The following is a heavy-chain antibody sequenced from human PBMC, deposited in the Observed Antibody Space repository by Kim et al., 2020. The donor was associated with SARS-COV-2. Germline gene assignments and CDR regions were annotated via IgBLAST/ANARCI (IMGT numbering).Heavy chain of an antibody. CDR2: TYYRSRWHN. Sequence: SQTLSLTCAISGDSVSSISAAWNWIRQSPSRGLEWLGRTYYRSRWHNDYAVSVKSRVTINPDTSRNQFSLQMTSVTPEDTAVYYCTTGSCAHGWMGHWGQGTLVTVSS. V-gene: IGHV6-1*01. CDR1: GDSVSSISAA. J-gene: IGHJ4*02. CDR3: TTGSCAHGWMGH. D-gene: IGHD2-15*01.